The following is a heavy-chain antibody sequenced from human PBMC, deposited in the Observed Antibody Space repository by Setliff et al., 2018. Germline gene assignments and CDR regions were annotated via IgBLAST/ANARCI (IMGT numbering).Heavy chain of an antibody. J-gene: IGHJ6*03. V-gene: IGHV1-69*13. Sequence: VASVKVSCKASGGSFSNYAIIWVRQAPGQGPEWMGGIIPIYGSTNNAEKFQGRVTFSADESMSTVYMELSSLTSADTALYYCARDRGIAARRDYYYYMDVWGKGTTVTVSS. D-gene: IGHD6-6*01. CDR3: ARDRGIAARRDYYYYMDV. CDR1: GGSFSNYA. CDR2: IIPIYGST.